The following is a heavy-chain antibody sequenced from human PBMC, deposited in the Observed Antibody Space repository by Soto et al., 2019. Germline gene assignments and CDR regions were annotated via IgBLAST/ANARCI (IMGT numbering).Heavy chain of an antibody. V-gene: IGHV4-30-2*01. D-gene: IGHD3-10*01. CDR3: ARGGESITMVRGVTNWCDP. J-gene: IGHJ5*02. CDR2: IYHSGST. CDR1: GGSISSGGYS. Sequence: QLQLQESGSGLVKPSQTLSLTCAVSGGSISSGGYSWSWIRQPPGKGLEWIGYIYHSGSTYYNPSLKSRVTISVDRSKNQFSLKLSSVTAADTAVYYCARGGESITMVRGVTNWCDPWGQGTLVTVSS.